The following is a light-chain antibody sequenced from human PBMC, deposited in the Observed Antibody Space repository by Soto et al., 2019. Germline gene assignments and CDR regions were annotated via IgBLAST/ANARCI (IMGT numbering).Light chain of an antibody. Sequence: ETVMTQSPATLSVSPGKSATRSCRASQSVGSSLAWYQQKLGQSPRLLIYDASNRATGIPARFSGSGSGTDFILTISRLEPEDSGVYYCKQRNDWVTFGGGTKGDIK. J-gene: IGKJ4*01. CDR3: KQRNDWVT. CDR2: DAS. V-gene: IGKV3-11*01. CDR1: QSVGSS.